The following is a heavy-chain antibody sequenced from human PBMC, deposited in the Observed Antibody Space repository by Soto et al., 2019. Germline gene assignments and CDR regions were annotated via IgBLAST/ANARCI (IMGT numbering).Heavy chain of an antibody. D-gene: IGHD1-1*01. CDR2: FDPEDGET. CDR1: GYTLTELS. J-gene: IGHJ4*02. Sequence: ASVKVSCKVSGYTLTELSMHWVRQAPGKGLEWMGGFDPEDGETIYAQKLQGRVTMTTDTSTSTAYMELRSLRSDDTAVYYCAREKTNLIDYWGQGTLVTVS. V-gene: IGHV1-24*01. CDR3: AREKTNLIDY.